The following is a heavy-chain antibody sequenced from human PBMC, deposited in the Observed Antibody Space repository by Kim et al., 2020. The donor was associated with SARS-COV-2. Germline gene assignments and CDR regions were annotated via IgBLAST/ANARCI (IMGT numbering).Heavy chain of an antibody. CDR2: ISSSGSTI. D-gene: IGHD4-17*01. CDR1: GFTFSDYY. Sequence: GGSLRLSCAASGFTFSDYYMSWIRQATGKGLEWVSYISSSGSTIYYADSVKGRFTISRDNAKNSLYLQMNSLRAEDTAVYYCAGDKGYGDYHPPQHYYSFGIDIWGQGTMVTVS. J-gene: IGHJ6*02. CDR3: AGDKGYGDYHPPQHYYSFGIDI. V-gene: IGHV3-11*01.